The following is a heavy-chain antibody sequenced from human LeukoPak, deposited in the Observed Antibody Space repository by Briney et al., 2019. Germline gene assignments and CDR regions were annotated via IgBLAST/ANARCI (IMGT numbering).Heavy chain of an antibody. CDR2: INHSGST. J-gene: IGHJ4*02. D-gene: IGHD2-15*01. V-gene: IGHV4-34*01. Sequence: SETLSLTCVVHGGSFSGYYWSWIRQPPGKGLEWIGEINHSGSTNYNPSLKSRVTISVDTSKNQFSLKLSSVTAADTAVYYCARETRYCSGGSCYSHFDYWGQGTLVTVSS. CDR3: ARETRYCSGGSCYSHFDY. CDR1: GGSFSGYY.